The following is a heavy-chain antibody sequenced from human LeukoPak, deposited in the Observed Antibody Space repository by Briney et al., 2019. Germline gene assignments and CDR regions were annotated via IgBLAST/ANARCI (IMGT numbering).Heavy chain of an antibody. Sequence: GRSLSLSCAASGFTFDDYAMHWVRQAPGKGLEWVSGISWNSGSIGYADSVKGRFTISRDNAKNSLYLQMNRLRADDTALYYCAKDIRNGYYYDSSPGAFDIWGQGTMVTVSS. CDR3: AKDIRNGYYYDSSPGAFDI. D-gene: IGHD3-22*01. J-gene: IGHJ3*02. CDR2: ISWNSGSI. V-gene: IGHV3-9*01. CDR1: GFTFDDYA.